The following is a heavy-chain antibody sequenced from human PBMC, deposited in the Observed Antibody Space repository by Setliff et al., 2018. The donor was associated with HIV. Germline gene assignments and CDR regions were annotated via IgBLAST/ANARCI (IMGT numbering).Heavy chain of an antibody. CDR3: ARGGASRPDY. V-gene: IGHV3-74*01. J-gene: IGHJ4*02. CDR1: GFTFSSYA. Sequence: PGGSLRLSCAASGFTFSSYAMSWVRQVPGKGLEWVSRINSDGSSTSYADSVKGRFTISRDNAKRVLYLQMNSLRAEDTAVYYCARGGASRPDYWGRGTLVTVSS. D-gene: IGHD3-16*01. CDR2: INSDGSST.